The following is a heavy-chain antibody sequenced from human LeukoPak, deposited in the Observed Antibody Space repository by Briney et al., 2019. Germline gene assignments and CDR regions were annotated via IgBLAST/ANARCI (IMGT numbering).Heavy chain of an antibody. V-gene: IGHV4-4*07. D-gene: IGHD3-22*01. CDR3: ARDRYYYDSSGYLFDY. Sequence: PSETLSLTCTVSGVSISSYDWSWVRQPAGKGLEWIGRIHSSVSTNYHPSLKSRVTRSVDTSKNQFSLKLSSVTAADTAVYYCARDRYYYDSSGYLFDYWGQGTLVTVSS. CDR1: GVSISSYD. J-gene: IGHJ4*02. CDR2: IHSSVST.